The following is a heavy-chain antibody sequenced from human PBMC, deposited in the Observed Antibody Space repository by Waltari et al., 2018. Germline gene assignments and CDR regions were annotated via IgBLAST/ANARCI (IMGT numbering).Heavy chain of an antibody. V-gene: IGHV4-31*03. CDR2: IHYCGST. CDR1: GGSISSRAYY. CDR3: GRSYYGSYFLDY. J-gene: IGHJ4*02. D-gene: IGHD1-26*01. Sequence: VQLQESGPGLVKPSQTLSLICTVSGGSISSRAYYWNWIRQHPGKGLEWIGYIHYCGSTYYNPSLRSRVNVSVDTSKNNFSLNLSSVTAADTAVYYCGRSYYGSYFLDYWGQGTVVTVSS.